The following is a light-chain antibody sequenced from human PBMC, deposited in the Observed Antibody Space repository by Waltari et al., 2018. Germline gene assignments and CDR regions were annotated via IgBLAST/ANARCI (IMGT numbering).Light chain of an antibody. CDR3: QQYDDFPYT. CDR2: DAS. Sequence: DIQMTQSPSSLSASVGDRVTMTCQSSQDISNYLNWYQQKPWKAPKLLIYDASNLETGVPSRLSGSGDGTDFTFTISSLQPEDIATYYCQQYDDFPYTFGQGTKLEIK. CDR1: QDISNY. J-gene: IGKJ2*01. V-gene: IGKV1-33*01.